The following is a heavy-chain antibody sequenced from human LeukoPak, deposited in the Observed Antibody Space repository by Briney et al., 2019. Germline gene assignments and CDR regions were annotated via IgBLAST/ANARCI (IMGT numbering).Heavy chain of an antibody. V-gene: IGHV4-61*02. CDR3: ARWYSRLYYFDY. CDR2: IYTSGST. Sequence: SETLSLTCTVSGGSISSGSYYWSWIRQPAGKGLEWIGRIYTSGSTNYNPSLKSRVTISVDTSKNQFSLKLSSVTAADTAVYYCARWYSRLYYFDYWGQGTLVTVSS. J-gene: IGHJ4*02. D-gene: IGHD6-13*01. CDR1: GGSISSGSYY.